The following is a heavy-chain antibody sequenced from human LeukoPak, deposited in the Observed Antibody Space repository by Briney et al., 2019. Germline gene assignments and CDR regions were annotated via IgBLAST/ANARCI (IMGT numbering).Heavy chain of an antibody. CDR2: INHSGST. J-gene: IGHJ4*02. D-gene: IGHD2-15*01. CDR3: ARDLYCSGGSCKLNDY. CDR1: GGSFSGYY. Sequence: SETLSLTCAVYGGSFSGYYWSWIRQPPGKGLEWIGEINHSGSTNYNPSLKSRVTISVDTSKNQFSLNLSSVTAADTAVYYCARDLYCSGGSCKLNDYWGQGTLVTVSS. V-gene: IGHV4-34*01.